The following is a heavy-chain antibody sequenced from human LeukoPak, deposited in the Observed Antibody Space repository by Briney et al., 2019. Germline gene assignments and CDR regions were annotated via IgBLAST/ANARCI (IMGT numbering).Heavy chain of an antibody. D-gene: IGHD5-18*01. CDR2: IYYSGST. V-gene: IGHV4-59*01. Sequence: PSETLSLTCTVSGGSISSYYWSWIRQPPGKGLEWIGYIYYSGSTNYNPSLKSRVTISVDTSKNQFSLKLSSVTAADTAVYYCAGCERGYSYGYDYYYYMDVWGKGTTVTVSS. CDR1: GGSISSYY. J-gene: IGHJ6*03. CDR3: AGCERGYSYGYDYYYYMDV.